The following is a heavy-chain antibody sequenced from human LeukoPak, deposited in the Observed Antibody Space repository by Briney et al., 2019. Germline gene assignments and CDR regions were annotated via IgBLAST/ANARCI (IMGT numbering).Heavy chain of an antibody. V-gene: IGHV3-23*01. CDR1: GFTFSSYA. D-gene: IGHD6-19*01. CDR2: ISGSGGST. J-gene: IGHJ4*02. CDR3: ARDSASGWYHAY. Sequence: GGSLRLSCAGSGFTFSSYAMSWVLQAPAKGLQWVSAISGSGGSTYYTDSVKDRFTISRDYSSNTLYLQMNSLRAEDTAVYYCARDSASGWYHAYWGQGTLVTVSS.